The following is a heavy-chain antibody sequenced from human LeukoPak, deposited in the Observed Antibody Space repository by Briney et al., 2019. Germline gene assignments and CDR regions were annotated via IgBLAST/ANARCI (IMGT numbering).Heavy chain of an antibody. V-gene: IGHV3-33*01. CDR1: GFTFSSYG. CDR3: ARDLDKYSSGWYGYFDY. CDR2: IWYDGSNK. D-gene: IGHD6-19*01. J-gene: IGHJ4*02. Sequence: GRSLRLSCAASGFTFSSYGMPWVRQAPGKGLEWVAVIWYDGSNKYYADSVKGRFTISRDNSKNTLYLQMNSLRAEDTAVYYCARDLDKYSSGWYGYFDYWGQGTLVTVSS.